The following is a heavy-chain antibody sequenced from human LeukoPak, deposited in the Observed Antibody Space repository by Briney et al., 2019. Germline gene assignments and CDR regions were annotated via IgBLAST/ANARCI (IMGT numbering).Heavy chain of an antibody. V-gene: IGHV1-24*01. Sequence: ASVKVSCKVAGYTLTKLSMHWVRQAPGKGLEWMGGFDPEDGETIYAQKFQGRVTMTEDTSTDTAYMELSSLRSEDTAVYYCATVREIDCSGGSCYSDWFDPWGQGTLVTVSS. CDR2: FDPEDGET. CDR3: ATVREIDCSGGSCYSDWFDP. CDR1: GYTLTKLS. D-gene: IGHD2-15*01. J-gene: IGHJ5*02.